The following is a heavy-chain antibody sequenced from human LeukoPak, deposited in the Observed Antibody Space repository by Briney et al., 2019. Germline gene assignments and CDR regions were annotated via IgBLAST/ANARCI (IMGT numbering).Heavy chain of an antibody. CDR3: ARGSRGWFDP. D-gene: IGHD3-10*01. Sequence: SETLSLTCTVSGGSISSSSYYWGWVRQPPGKGLEWIGSIYYSGSTYYNPSLKSRVTISVDTSKNQFSLKLSSVTAADTAVYYCARGSRGWFDPWGQGTLVTVSS. V-gene: IGHV4-39*01. CDR2: IYYSGST. CDR1: GGSISSSSYY. J-gene: IGHJ5*02.